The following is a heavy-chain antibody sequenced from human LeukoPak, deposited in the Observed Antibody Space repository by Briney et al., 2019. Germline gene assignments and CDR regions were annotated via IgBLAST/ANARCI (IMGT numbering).Heavy chain of an antibody. J-gene: IGHJ5*02. D-gene: IGHD2-2*01. V-gene: IGHV4-34*01. CDR1: GGSFSGYY. CDR2: INHSGST. CDR3: ARGGIVVVPAAKSSGLGGTWFDP. Sequence: ETLSLTCAVYGGSFSGYYWSWIRQPPGKGLEWIGEINHSGSTNYNPSLKSRVTISVDTSKNQFSLKLSSVTAADTAVYYCARGGIVVVPAAKSSGLGGTWFDPWGQRTLVTVSS.